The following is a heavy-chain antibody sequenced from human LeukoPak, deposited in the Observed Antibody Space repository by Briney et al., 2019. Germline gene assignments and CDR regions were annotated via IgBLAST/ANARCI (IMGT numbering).Heavy chain of an antibody. CDR2: IYTGGST. D-gene: IGHD3-9*01. V-gene: IGHV4-61*02. J-gene: IGHJ5*02. CDR1: GGSISSGSYY. CDR3: ARDRTLPHYDILTGYPNWFDP. Sequence: SQTLSLTCTVSGGSISSGSYYWSWIRQPAGQGLEWIGRIYTGGSTNYNPSLKSRVNISVDTSKNQFSLKLSSVTAADTAVYYCARDRTLPHYDILTGYPNWFDPWGQGTLVTVSS.